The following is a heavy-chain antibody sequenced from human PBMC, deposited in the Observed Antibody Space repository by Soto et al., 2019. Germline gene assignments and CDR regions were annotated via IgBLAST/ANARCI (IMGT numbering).Heavy chain of an antibody. V-gene: IGHV5-51*01. CDR1: EYSFSTYW. CDR2: IYPGDSDT. J-gene: IGHJ6*02. CDR3: VRQIRHYDSWSNKYYYYGLDV. Sequence: PGESPKISCKGSEYSFSTYWIAWVRQMPGKGLEWMGIIYPGDSDTRYSPSFQGQVTISADKSISTAHLQWSSLKASDTAMYYCVRQIRHYDSWSNKYYYYGLDVWGQGTTVTVSS. D-gene: IGHD3-3*01.